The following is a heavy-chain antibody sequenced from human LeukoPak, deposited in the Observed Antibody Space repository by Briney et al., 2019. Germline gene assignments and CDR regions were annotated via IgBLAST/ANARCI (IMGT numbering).Heavy chain of an antibody. Sequence: GGSLRLSCAASGFTFRSNAMSWVRQAPGKGLEWVSTISDSGSRTYHADSVKGRFTISRDNSKNTLYLQMNSLRAEDTALYFCAKDVRPYYYTMDVWGQGTTVTVSS. CDR1: GFTFRSNA. J-gene: IGHJ6*02. V-gene: IGHV3-23*01. CDR2: ISDSGSRT. CDR3: AKDVRPYYYTMDV.